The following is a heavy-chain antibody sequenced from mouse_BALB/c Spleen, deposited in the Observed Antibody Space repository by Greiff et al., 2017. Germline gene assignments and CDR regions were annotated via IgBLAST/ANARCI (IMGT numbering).Heavy chain of an antibody. D-gene: IGHD2-4*01. CDR2: ISSGGSYT. Sequence: EVKLVESGGDLVKPGGSLKLSCAASGFTFSSYGMSWVRQTPDKRLEWVATISSGGSYTYYPDSVKGRFTISRDNAKNTLYLQMSSLKSEDTAMYYCARHYDYDSFYAIDYWGQGTSVTVSS. CDR3: ARHYDYDSFYAIDY. J-gene: IGHJ4*01. CDR1: GFTFSSYG. V-gene: IGHV5-6*01.